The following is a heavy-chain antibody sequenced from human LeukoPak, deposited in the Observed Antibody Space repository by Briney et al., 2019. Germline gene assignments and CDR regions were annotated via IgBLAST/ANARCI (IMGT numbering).Heavy chain of an antibody. CDR3: ARDTDGSGWSDAFDI. D-gene: IGHD6-19*01. Sequence: SETLSLTCTVSGGSVSSGSYYWSWIRQPPGKGLEWIGYIYYSGSTNYNPSLKSRVTISVDTCKNQFSLKLSSVTAADTAVYYCARDTDGSGWSDAFDIWGQGTMVTVSS. CDR2: IYYSGST. V-gene: IGHV4-61*01. J-gene: IGHJ3*02. CDR1: GGSVSSGSYY.